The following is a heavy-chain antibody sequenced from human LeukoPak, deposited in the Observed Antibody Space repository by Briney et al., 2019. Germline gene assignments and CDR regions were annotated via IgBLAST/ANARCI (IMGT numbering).Heavy chain of an antibody. Sequence: GGSLRLSCAASGFTFSSYSMNWVRQAPGKGLEWISYISETSSFMYYADSVKGRFTISRDNAKNSLYLQMNSLRAEDTALYYCAKVGDDYGDYVGFLNWYFDLWGRGTLVTVSS. J-gene: IGHJ2*01. D-gene: IGHD4-17*01. CDR1: GFTFSSYS. CDR2: ISETSSFM. CDR3: AKVGDDYGDYVGFLNWYFDL. V-gene: IGHV3-21*05.